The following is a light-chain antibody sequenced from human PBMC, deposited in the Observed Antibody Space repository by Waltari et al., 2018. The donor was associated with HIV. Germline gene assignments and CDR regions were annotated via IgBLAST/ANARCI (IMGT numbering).Light chain of an antibody. V-gene: IGKV1-33*01. CDR3: QQYDNLPPVIT. J-gene: IGKJ5*01. CDR1: QDITNY. Sequence: DLQMTQSPSSLSASVGDRVPITCQASQDITNYLNWYQQKPGKAPKPLIYDASNLETGVPSRFSGSGSGTDFTFTISSLQPEDIATYYCQQYDNLPPVITFGQGTRLEIK. CDR2: DAS.